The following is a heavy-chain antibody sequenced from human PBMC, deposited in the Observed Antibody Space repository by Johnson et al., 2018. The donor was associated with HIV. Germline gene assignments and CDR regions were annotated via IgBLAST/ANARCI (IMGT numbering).Heavy chain of an antibody. V-gene: IGHV3-66*01. CDR1: GFTVSSNY. CDR2: IYSGGST. Sequence: VLLVESGGGVVQPGMSLRLSCAASGFTVSSNYMSWVRQAPGKGLEWVSVIYSGGSTYYADSVKGRFTISRDNSKNTLYLQMNSLRAEDTAVYYGARVLVRGPYPGYAFDIWGQGTMVTVSS. CDR3: ARVLVRGPYPGYAFDI. D-gene: IGHD3-10*01. J-gene: IGHJ3*02.